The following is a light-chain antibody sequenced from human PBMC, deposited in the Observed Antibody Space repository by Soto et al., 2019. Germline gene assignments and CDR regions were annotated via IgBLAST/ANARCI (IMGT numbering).Light chain of an antibody. CDR2: EVS. V-gene: IGLV2-14*01. J-gene: IGLJ1*01. CDR1: SRNVGEYNY. Sequence: QSALTQPPSASGSPGQSVTISCTGTSRNVGEYNYVSWYQQHPAKAPKLMIYEVSYRPSGVSNRFSGSKSGNTASLTISGLQAEDEADYYCSSYASSSTLEVFGTGTKLTVL. CDR3: SSYASSSTLEV.